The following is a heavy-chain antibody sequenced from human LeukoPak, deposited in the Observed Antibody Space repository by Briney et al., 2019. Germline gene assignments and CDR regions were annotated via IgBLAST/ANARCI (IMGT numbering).Heavy chain of an antibody. CDR2: INPNSGGT. CDR3: ARGREDTDFDY. CDR1: GYTFTSYD. Sequence: ASVKVSCKASGYTFTSYDINWVRQAPGQGLEWMGWINPNSGGTNYAQKFQGRVTMTRDTSISTAYMELSRLRSDDTAVYYCARGREDTDFDYWGQGTLVTVSS. V-gene: IGHV1-2*02. J-gene: IGHJ4*02.